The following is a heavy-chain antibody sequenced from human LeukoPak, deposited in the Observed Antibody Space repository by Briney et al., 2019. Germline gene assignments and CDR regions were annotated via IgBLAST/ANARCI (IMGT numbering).Heavy chain of an antibody. CDR3: ARGYSGSYGRFDY. CDR1: GGSISSYY. V-gene: IGHV4-59*01. J-gene: IGHJ4*02. CDR2: IYYSGST. Sequence: PSETLSLTCTVSGGSISSYYWSWIRQPPGKGLEWIGYIYYSGSTSYNPSLKSRVTISVDTSKNQFSLKLSSVTAADTAVYYCARGYSGSYGRFDYWRQGTLVTVSS. D-gene: IGHD1-26*01.